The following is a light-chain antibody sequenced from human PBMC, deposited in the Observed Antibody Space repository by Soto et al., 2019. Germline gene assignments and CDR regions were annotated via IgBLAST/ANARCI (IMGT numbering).Light chain of an antibody. CDR1: NTDVGQDKS. Sequence: QSALTQPASVSGSRGQSITISCVGRNTDVGQDKSVSWYQQGPGKAPKLLISEVTNRPSGVSSRFSGSRSGNTASLTISGLQPDDEGDYFCVSYTDTDTLVFGTGTKLTVL. J-gene: IGLJ1*01. CDR3: VSYTDTDTLV. CDR2: EVT. V-gene: IGLV2-14*01.